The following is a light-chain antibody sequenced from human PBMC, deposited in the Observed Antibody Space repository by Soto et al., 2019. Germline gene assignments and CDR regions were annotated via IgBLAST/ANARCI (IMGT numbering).Light chain of an antibody. CDR1: QSVSSSY. J-gene: IGKJ2*01. Sequence: EIVLTQSPGTLSLSPGERATLSCRASQSVSSSYLAWYQQKPGQAPRLLIYDSSSRATGIPDRFSGSRSGTDFTLTISSMEPEDFAVYYCQQYHSSQYTFGQGTKLEIK. CDR3: QQYHSSQYT. V-gene: IGKV3-20*01. CDR2: DSS.